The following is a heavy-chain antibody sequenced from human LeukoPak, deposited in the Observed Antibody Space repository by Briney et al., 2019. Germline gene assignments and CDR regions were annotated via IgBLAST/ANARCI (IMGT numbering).Heavy chain of an antibody. CDR2: IQYSGST. CDR3: ARGTYSFSFDV. V-gene: IGHV4-59*01. D-gene: IGHD2-21*01. J-gene: IGHJ3*01. CDR1: GGSISSYY. Sequence: ASETLSLTCTVSGGSISSYYWSWIRQPPGKGLELIGYIQYSGSTNYNPSLRSRVTISLDMPKNQFSLKVTSVTAADTALYFCARGTYSFSFDVWGLGTLVTVSS.